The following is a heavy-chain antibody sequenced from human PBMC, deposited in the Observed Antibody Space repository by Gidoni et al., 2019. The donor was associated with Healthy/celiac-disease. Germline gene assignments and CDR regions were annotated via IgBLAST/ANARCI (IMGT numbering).Heavy chain of an antibody. V-gene: IGHV3-53*01. CDR2: IYSGGST. CDR1: GFPVSSNY. J-gene: IGHJ6*02. Sequence: EVQLLSSGGGLIQPGGSLSLSCAASGFPVSSNYLSWVRQAPGKGLGWGSVIYSGGSTYDADTVKGRFTISRDNSKNTLYLQMNSLRAEDTAVYYCARYQDFWSGGEYYYYGMDVWGQGTTVTVSS. D-gene: IGHD3-3*01. CDR3: ARYQDFWSGGEYYYYGMDV.